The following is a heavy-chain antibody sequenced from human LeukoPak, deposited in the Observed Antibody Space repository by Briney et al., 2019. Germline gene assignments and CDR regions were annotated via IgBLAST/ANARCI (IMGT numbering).Heavy chain of an antibody. V-gene: IGHV6-1*01. Sequence: SQTLSLTCAISGDSVSSNSAAWNWIRQSPSRGLEWLGRTYYRSKWYNEYGPSVKSRVTINSDTSNNHFSLQLNSVIPEDTAVYYCTREQMGMDYWGQGTLVTVSS. CDR3: TREQMGMDY. CDR2: TYYRSKWYN. CDR1: GDSVSSNSAA. D-gene: IGHD7-27*01. J-gene: IGHJ4*02.